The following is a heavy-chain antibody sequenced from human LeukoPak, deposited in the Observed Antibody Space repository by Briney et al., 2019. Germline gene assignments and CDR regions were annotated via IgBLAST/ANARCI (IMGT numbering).Heavy chain of an antibody. CDR2: IYTSGST. V-gene: IGHV4-61*02. Sequence: MASETLSLTCTGSGGSISSGSYYWSWIRQPAGKGLEWIGRIYTSGSTNYSPSLKSRVTISVDTSKNQFSLKLSSVTAADTAVYYCARDLRAEPKPPYYDFWSGYSRWFDPWGQGTLVTVSS. D-gene: IGHD3-3*01. J-gene: IGHJ5*02. CDR3: ARDLRAEPKPPYYDFWSGYSRWFDP. CDR1: GGSISSGSYY.